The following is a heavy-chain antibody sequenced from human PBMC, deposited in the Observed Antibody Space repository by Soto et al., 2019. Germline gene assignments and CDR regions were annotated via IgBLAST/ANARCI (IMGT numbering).Heavy chain of an antibody. CDR3: ARVACSGGSCYFHYYYYMDV. D-gene: IGHD2-15*01. V-gene: IGHV3-66*01. J-gene: IGHJ6*03. Sequence: EVQLVESGGGLVQPGGSLRLSCAASGFTVSSNYMSWVRQAPGKGLEWVSVIYSGGSTYYADSVKGRFTISRDNSKNTLYHQMNSLRAEDTAVYYCARVACSGGSCYFHYYYYMDVWGKGTTVTVSS. CDR1: GFTVSSNY. CDR2: IYSGGST.